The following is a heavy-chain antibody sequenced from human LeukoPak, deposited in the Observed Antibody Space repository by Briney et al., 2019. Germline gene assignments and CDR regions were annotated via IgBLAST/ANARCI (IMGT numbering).Heavy chain of an antibody. J-gene: IGHJ6*03. Sequence: GASVKVSCKASGGTFSGYGVTWVRQAPGQGLEWMGGIIPIFGTANYAQKFQGRVTITTDESTSTAYMELSSLRSEDTAVYYCARVAAGEGYYYYYMDVWGKGTTATVSS. D-gene: IGHD6-13*01. CDR1: GGTFSGYG. CDR2: IIPIFGTA. V-gene: IGHV1-69*05. CDR3: ARVAAGEGYYYYYMDV.